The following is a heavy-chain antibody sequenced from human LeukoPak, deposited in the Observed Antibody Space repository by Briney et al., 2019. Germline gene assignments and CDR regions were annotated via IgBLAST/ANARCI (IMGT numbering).Heavy chain of an antibody. CDR1: GFTFSSYS. V-gene: IGHV3-21*01. CDR3: ARVERYGSASNWFDP. Sequence: GGSLRLSCAASGFTFSSYSMNWVRQAPGKGLEWVSSISSSSRYIYYADSVKGRFTIARDNAKNSLYLQMNSLRVEDRAVYYCARVERYGSASNWFDPWGQGTLVTVSS. CDR2: ISSSSRYI. J-gene: IGHJ5*02. D-gene: IGHD3-10*01.